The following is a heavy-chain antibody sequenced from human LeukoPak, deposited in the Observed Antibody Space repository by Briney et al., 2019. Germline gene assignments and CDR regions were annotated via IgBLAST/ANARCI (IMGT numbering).Heavy chain of an antibody. CDR1: GASIGSNSFY. Sequence: SETLSLTCTVSGASIGSNSFYWGWIRQPPGKGLEWIGSIYYSGSTYYNPSLKSRVTISVDTSMNQFSLRLSSVSAADTAVYYCARLPSIASAGPWGAFDYWGQGTLVTVSS. V-gene: IGHV4-39*01. D-gene: IGHD6-13*01. J-gene: IGHJ4*02. CDR3: ARLPSIASAGPWGAFDY. CDR2: IYYSGST.